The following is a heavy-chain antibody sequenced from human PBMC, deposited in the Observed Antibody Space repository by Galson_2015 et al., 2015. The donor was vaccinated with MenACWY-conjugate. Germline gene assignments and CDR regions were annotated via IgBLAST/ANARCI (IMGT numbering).Heavy chain of an antibody. D-gene: IGHD1-26*01. CDR2: IIPMFGTA. J-gene: IGHJ6*02. Sequence: SVKVSCKASGGTFSNYGISWVRQAPGQGLEWMGGIIPMFGTANPAQKFQGRVTITADESTSTAYMELSSLTFEDTAVYYCARDRRSERDYYYYGMDVWGQGTTVTVSS. CDR1: GGTFSNYG. V-gene: IGHV1-69*13. CDR3: ARDRRSERDYYYYGMDV.